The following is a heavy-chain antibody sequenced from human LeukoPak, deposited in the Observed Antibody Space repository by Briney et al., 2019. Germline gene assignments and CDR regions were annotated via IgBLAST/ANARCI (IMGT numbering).Heavy chain of an antibody. CDR2: IKQDGSEK. D-gene: IGHD6-13*01. CDR1: GFTFSSYW. CDR3: AGAHSSSWSVF. Sequence: GGSLRLSCAASGFTFSSYWMSWVRQAPGKGLEWVANIKQDGSEKYYVDSVKGRFTISRDNSKNTLYLQMNTLRAEDTAVYYCAGAHSSSWSVFWGQGTLVTVSS. J-gene: IGHJ5*01. V-gene: IGHV3-7*03.